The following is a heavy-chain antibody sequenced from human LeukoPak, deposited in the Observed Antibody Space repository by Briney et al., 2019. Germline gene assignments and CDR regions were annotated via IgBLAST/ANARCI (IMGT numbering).Heavy chain of an antibody. Sequence: ASVKVSCKASGGTFSSYAISWVRQAPGQGLEWMGWISAYNGNTNYAQKLQGRVTMTTDTSTSTAYMELRSLRSDDTAVYYCARDRYYDILTGYPIDYWGQGTLVTVSS. CDR2: ISAYNGNT. CDR3: ARDRYYDILTGYPIDY. V-gene: IGHV1-18*01. D-gene: IGHD3-9*01. J-gene: IGHJ4*02. CDR1: GGTFSSYA.